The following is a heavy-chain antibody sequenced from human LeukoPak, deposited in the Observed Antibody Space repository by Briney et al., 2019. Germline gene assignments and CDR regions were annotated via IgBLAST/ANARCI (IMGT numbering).Heavy chain of an antibody. CDR1: GFTFSYYG. J-gene: IGHJ5*02. CDR2: IRYDGNDK. CDR3: AKDLMRDRWFGES. D-gene: IGHD3-10*01. Sequence: GGSLRLSCAASGFTFSYYGMHWVRQAPGKGLEWVAFIRYDGNDKFYAKSVKGRFTISRDTCLRPEDTAVYYCAKDLMRDRWFGESWGQGTLVTVSS. V-gene: IGHV3-30*02.